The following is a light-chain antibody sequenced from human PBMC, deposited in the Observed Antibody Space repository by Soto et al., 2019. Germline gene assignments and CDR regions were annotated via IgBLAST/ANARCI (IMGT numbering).Light chain of an antibody. CDR1: QSVSSSY. CDR2: DTS. J-gene: IGKJ5*01. V-gene: IGKV3-20*01. CDR3: HQYGISPPVT. Sequence: EIVLTQSAGTLSLSPGERATLYCRASQSVSSSYLAWYQQKPGQAPRLLIYDTSTRATGIPARFSGSGSGADFTLTISRLEPEDFAVYYCHQYGISPPVTFGQGTRLEIK.